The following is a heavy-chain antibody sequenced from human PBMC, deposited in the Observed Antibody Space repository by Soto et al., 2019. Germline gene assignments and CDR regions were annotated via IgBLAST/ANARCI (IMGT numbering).Heavy chain of an antibody. CDR1: GFIFSNYN. V-gene: IGHV3-48*02. Sequence: PGGSLRLSCAASGFIFSNYNMNWVRQAPGKGLEWISYISGSSSTIYYADYEKDRFTISRDNAKNSLYLQMNSLRDEDTAVYYCATEATLAYWGLGTLVTVSS. J-gene: IGHJ4*02. CDR2: ISGSSSTI. CDR3: ATEATLAY. D-gene: IGHD1-26*01.